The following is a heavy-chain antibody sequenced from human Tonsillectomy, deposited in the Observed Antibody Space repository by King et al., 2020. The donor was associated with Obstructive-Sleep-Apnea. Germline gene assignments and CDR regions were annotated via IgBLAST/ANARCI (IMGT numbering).Heavy chain of an antibody. CDR1: GFTLSDYY. CDR3: ARGILSFYYYYAMDV. CDR2: ISSSSSTI. Sequence: VQLVESGGGLVKPGGSLRLSCAASGFTLSDYYMTWIRQAPGKGLEWVSYISSSSSTIYYADSVKGRFTISRDNAKNSLYLHMNSLRAEDMAVYYCARGILSFYYYYAMDVWGQGTTVTVSS. J-gene: IGHJ6*02. V-gene: IGHV3-11*01.